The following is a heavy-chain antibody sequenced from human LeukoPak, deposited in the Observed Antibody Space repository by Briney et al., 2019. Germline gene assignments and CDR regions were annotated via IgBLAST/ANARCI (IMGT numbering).Heavy chain of an antibody. D-gene: IGHD2-2*01. J-gene: IGHJ5*02. V-gene: IGHV4-39*01. CDR3: ARSHRSTTSCYFPARWFDP. CDR1: GGSISSSSYY. Sequence: WETLSLTCTVSGGSISSSSYYWGWIRQPPGKGLEWIGSIYYSGSTYYNPSLKSRVTISVDTSKNQFSLKLSSVTAADMTVYYCARSHRSTTSCYFPARWFDPWGEGDLVTVSS. CDR2: IYYSGST.